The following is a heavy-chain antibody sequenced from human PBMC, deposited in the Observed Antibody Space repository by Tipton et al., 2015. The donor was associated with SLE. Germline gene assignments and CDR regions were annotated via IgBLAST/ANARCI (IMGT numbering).Heavy chain of an antibody. V-gene: IGHV4-61*09. Sequence: TLFLTCTVSGGSISSGSYYWSWIRQPAGKGLEWIGYIYTSGSTNYNPSLKSRVTISVDTSKNQFSLKLSSVTAADTAVYYCARDPTYSSSSEVAAFDIWGQGTMVTVSS. CDR2: IYTSGST. D-gene: IGHD6-6*01. CDR3: ARDPTYSSSSEVAAFDI. J-gene: IGHJ3*02. CDR1: GGSISSGSYY.